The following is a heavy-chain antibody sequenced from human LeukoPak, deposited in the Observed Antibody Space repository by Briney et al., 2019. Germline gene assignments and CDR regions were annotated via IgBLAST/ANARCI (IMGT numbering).Heavy chain of an antibody. D-gene: IGHD3-22*01. J-gene: IGHJ6*02. Sequence: GGSLRLSCAASGFTLSSYGMHWVRQAPGKGLEWVAVISYDGSNKYYADSVKGRFTISRDNSKNTLYLQMNSLRAEDTAVYYCAKGPYDSSGYYYYYYGMDVWGQGTTVTVSS. CDR2: ISYDGSNK. CDR3: AKGPYDSSGYYYYYYGMDV. CDR1: GFTLSSYG. V-gene: IGHV3-30*18.